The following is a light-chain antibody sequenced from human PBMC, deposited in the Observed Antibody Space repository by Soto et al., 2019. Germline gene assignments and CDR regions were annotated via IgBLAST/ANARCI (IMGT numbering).Light chain of an antibody. Sequence: EVVLTQSPATLSLSPGERATLSCRASQSIGRYLGWYQQKPDQAPRLLIYDASNRATGIPARFSGRGSGTDFTRTLSSREAGDVAVYDCQRHSAWPPAFGGGTEVEIK. CDR1: QSIGRY. CDR2: DAS. J-gene: IGKJ4*01. CDR3: QRHSAWPPA. V-gene: IGKV3-11*01.